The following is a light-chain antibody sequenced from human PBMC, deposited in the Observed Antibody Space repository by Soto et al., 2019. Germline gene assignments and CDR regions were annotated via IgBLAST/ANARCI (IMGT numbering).Light chain of an antibody. CDR3: AACDDSLHAFYV. CDR1: NSNIGSNT. V-gene: IGLV1-44*01. Sequence: QSVLTQPPSASGTPGQRVTISCSGSNSNIGSNTVNWYQQLPGTAPKLLIYSNNQRPSGVPDRFSGSKSGTSASLAISGLQSEDEADYYCAACDDSLHAFYVFGTGTKLTVL. J-gene: IGLJ1*01. CDR2: SNN.